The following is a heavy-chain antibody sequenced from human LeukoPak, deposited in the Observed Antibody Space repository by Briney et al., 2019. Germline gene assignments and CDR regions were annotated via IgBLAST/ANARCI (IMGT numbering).Heavy chain of an antibody. V-gene: IGHV4-38-2*02. CDR2: IDHSGST. J-gene: IGHJ4*02. Sequence: SETLSLTCSVSGYSISRDYYWGWIRQPPGKGPEWIGVIDHSGSTHYNPSLKSRVAMSVDTSKNQFSLNLNSVTAADTAVYFCARDGPSRPFTIWGQGTLVTVSS. CDR1: GYSISRDYY. CDR3: ARDGPSRPFTI. D-gene: IGHD5-24*01.